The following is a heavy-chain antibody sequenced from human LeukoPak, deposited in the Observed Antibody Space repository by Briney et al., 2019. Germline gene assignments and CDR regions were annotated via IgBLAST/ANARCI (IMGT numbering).Heavy chain of an antibody. D-gene: IGHD1-26*01. CDR3: ARAYSETYGLGYYYMDV. CDR2: ISSSSSYI. Sequence: GGSLRLSCAASGFTFSNFGMHWVRQAPGKGLEWVSSISSSSSYIYYADSVKGRFTISRDNAKNSLYLQMNSLRAEDTAVYYCARAYSETYGLGYYYMDVWGKGTTVTISS. CDR1: GFTFSNFG. V-gene: IGHV3-21*01. J-gene: IGHJ6*03.